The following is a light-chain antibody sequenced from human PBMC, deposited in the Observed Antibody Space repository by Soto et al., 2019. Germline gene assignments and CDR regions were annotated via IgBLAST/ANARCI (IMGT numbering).Light chain of an antibody. Sequence: QSALTQPPSASGSPGQSVTISCTGTSSDVGGYDYVSWYQQHPGKAPKLMIYEVTKRPSGVPDRFSGSKSGNTASLTVSGLQAEDEADYYCSSYTSSTSLDVFGTGTKVTVL. CDR3: SSYTSSTSLDV. V-gene: IGLV2-8*01. J-gene: IGLJ1*01. CDR1: SSDVGGYDY. CDR2: EVT.